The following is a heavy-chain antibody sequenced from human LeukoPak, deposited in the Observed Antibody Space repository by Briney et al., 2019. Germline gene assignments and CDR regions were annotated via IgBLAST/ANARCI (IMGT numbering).Heavy chain of an antibody. CDR3: ARVPAGAGDFLVRYFDY. V-gene: IGHV4-39*07. CDR1: GVSISSSNSY. D-gene: IGHD4-17*01. CDR2: IYHSGST. Sequence: SETLSLTCTVSGVSISSSNSYWGWIRQPPGKGLEWIGSIYHSGSTYYNPSLKSRVTISVDTSKNQFSLKLSSVTAADTAVYYCARVPAGAGDFLVRYFDYWGQGTLVTVSS. J-gene: IGHJ4*02.